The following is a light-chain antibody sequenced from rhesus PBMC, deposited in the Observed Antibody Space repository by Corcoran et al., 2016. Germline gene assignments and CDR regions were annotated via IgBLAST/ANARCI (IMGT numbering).Light chain of an antibody. Sequence: DIQMTQSPSSLSASVGDRVTITSRASQAISNYFSWYHQKPGKPPPLLIYGASTLQSGVPSRFSGSGSGTDFTLTISSLQPEDFGTYYCQQYSSRPLTFGGGTKVELK. V-gene: IGKV1S21*01. CDR3: QQYSSRPLT. J-gene: IGKJ4*01. CDR1: QAISNY. CDR2: GAS.